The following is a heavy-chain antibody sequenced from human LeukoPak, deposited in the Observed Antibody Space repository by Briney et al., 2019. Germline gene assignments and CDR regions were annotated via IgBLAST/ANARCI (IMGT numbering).Heavy chain of an antibody. Sequence: GGSLRLSCAASGFTFGSSDMHWLRQDPGKGLEWVAFIRNDGSDKYYGDSVKGRVTISRDNSKNTLDLQMKSLRGEDTAVYYCAKAVGASRPFDYWGQGTLVTVSS. J-gene: IGHJ4*02. CDR3: AKAVGASRPFDY. D-gene: IGHD1-26*01. CDR2: IRNDGSDK. CDR1: GFTFGSSD. V-gene: IGHV3-30*02.